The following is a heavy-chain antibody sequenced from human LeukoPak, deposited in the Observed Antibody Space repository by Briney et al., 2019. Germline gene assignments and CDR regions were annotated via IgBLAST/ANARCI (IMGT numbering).Heavy chain of an antibody. CDR2: MNPNSGNT. Sequence: ASVKVSCKSSGYTFTSYDINWVRQAAGQGLEWMGWMNPNSGNTGYAQKFQGRVTMTRNTSISTAYMELSSLRSEDTAVYYCARGKRGKIVGATRDYYFDYWGQGTLVTVSS. V-gene: IGHV1-8*01. CDR1: GYTFTSYD. J-gene: IGHJ4*02. CDR3: ARGKRGKIVGATRDYYFDY. D-gene: IGHD1-26*01.